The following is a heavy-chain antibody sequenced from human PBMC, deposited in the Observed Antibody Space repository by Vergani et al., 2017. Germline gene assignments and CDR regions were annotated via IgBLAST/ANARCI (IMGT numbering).Heavy chain of an antibody. CDR2: INHSGST. Sequence: QVQLQQWGAGLLKPSETLSLTCAVYGGSFSGYYWSWIRQPPGKGLEWIGEINHSGSTNYNPSLKSRVTISVDTSKNQFSLKLSSVTAADTAVYYCARARWATSYYYYGMDVWGQGTTVTVSS. CDR1: GGSFSGYY. V-gene: IGHV4-34*01. D-gene: IGHD5-12*01. J-gene: IGHJ6*02. CDR3: ARARWATSYYYYGMDV.